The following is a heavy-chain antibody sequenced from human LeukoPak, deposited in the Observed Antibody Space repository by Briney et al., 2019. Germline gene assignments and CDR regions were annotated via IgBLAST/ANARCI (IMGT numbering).Heavy chain of an antibody. D-gene: IGHD1-26*01. J-gene: IGHJ5*01. CDR3: ARDREVGATKGHWFDS. V-gene: IGHV4-59*01. CDR1: GGSLSSYY. Sequence: PSETLSLTCTVSGGSLSSYYWSWIRHPPGKGLEWIGYIYYSGSTNYNPSLKSRVTISVDTSKNQFSLKLSSVTAADTAVYYCARDREVGATKGHWFDSWGQGTLVTVSA. CDR2: IYYSGST.